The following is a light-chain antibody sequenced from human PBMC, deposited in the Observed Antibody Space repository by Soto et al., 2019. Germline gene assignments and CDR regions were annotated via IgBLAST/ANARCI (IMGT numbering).Light chain of an antibody. J-gene: IGKJ1*01. V-gene: IGKV1-13*02. CDR2: DAS. CDR1: QDITSD. Sequence: AIQLTQSPSSLSASLGDTVIITCRASQDITSDLAWYRQRPEKAPVLLIYDASRLESGVPPRFSGGGSGTEFSLTISSLQPEDFATYFCQQFNAYPRTFGQGTKVDIK. CDR3: QQFNAYPRT.